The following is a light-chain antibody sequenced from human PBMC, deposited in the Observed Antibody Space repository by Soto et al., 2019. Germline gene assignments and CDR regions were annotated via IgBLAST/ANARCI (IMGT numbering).Light chain of an antibody. V-gene: IGKV3-11*01. CDR1: QSVSSY. CDR3: QQYNSYSPWT. CDR2: GAS. Sequence: EIVLTQSPATLSLSPGERATLSCRASQSVSSYLAWYQQKPGQAPRLLIYGASSRATGIPDRFSGSASGTEFTLTISSLQPDDFATYYCQQYNSYSPWTFGQGTKVDIK. J-gene: IGKJ1*01.